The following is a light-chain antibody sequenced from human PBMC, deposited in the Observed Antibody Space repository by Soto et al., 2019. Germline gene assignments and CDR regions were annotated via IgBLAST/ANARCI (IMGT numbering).Light chain of an antibody. CDR2: DAS. Sequence: DIQMTQSPSSLSASVGDRVTITCQASQDISTYLHWYQQKPGKAPKLLIYDASNLETGVPSRFSGSGSGTDFTFTISSLQPEDIATYYCQQYDNLPPYTFGQGTKLEIK. V-gene: IGKV1-33*01. CDR1: QDISTY. J-gene: IGKJ2*01. CDR3: QQYDNLPPYT.